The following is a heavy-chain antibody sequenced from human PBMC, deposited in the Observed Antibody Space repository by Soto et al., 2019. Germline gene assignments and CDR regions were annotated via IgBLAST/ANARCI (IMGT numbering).Heavy chain of an antibody. J-gene: IGHJ4*02. CDR1: GFTFSNYW. CDR2: INSDGTST. Sequence: EVQLVESGGGLVQPGGSLRLSCAASGFTFSNYWMYWVRQAPGKGLVWVSRINSDGTSTSYADSVKGRVTISRDNAKNTLYLQMNSLRVDDTAVYYCARGTSLDYWGQGTLVTVSA. CDR3: ARGTSLDY. V-gene: IGHV3-74*01.